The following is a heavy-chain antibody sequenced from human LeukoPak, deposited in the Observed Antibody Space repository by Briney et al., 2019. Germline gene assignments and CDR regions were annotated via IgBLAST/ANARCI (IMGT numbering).Heavy chain of an antibody. D-gene: IGHD2/OR15-2a*01. CDR1: GFIFSSFW. CDR3: VSFYETY. Sequence: GGSLRLSCAASGFIFSSFWMSWVRQAPGKGLEWVANIKQDGSEKYYVDSVKGRFTISKDNAKNTVYLQMNSLRAEDTAVYYCVSFYETYWGRGTLVAVSS. CDR2: IKQDGSEK. V-gene: IGHV3-7*01. J-gene: IGHJ4*02.